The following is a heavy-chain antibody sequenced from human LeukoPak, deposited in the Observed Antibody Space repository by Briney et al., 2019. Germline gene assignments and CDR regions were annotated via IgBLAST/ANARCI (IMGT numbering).Heavy chain of an antibody. CDR2: IYYSGST. D-gene: IGHD3-16*01. Sequence: SETLSLTCTVSGGSISSGGYYWSWIRQHPGKGLEWIGYIYYSGSTYYNPSLKSRVTISVDTSKNQFSLKLSSVTAADTAVYYCARQIMYYFDYWGQGTLVTVSS. CDR1: GGSISSGGYY. J-gene: IGHJ4*02. CDR3: ARQIMYYFDY. V-gene: IGHV4-31*03.